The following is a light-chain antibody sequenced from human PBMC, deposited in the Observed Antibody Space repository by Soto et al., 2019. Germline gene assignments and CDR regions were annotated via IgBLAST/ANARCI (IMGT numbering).Light chain of an antibody. V-gene: IGKV1-5*01. Sequence: DIQMTQSPSTLSASVGDRVTITCRASQSISSWLAWYQQKPGKAPKLLIYDASSLESGVPSMFSGSGSGTEFTLTISSLQPDDFATYYCQQYNSYSRTFGQGTQVEIK. CDR1: QSISSW. J-gene: IGKJ1*01. CDR3: QQYNSYSRT. CDR2: DAS.